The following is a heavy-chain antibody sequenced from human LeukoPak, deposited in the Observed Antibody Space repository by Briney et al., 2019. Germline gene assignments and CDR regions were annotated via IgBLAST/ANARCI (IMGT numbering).Heavy chain of an antibody. CDR1: GFTFSSYA. V-gene: IGHV3-30-3*01. J-gene: IGHJ3*02. Sequence: GRSLRLSCAASGFTFSSYAMHWVRQAPGKGLEWVAVISYDGSNKYYADSVKGRFTISRDNSKNTLYLQMNSLRAEDTAVYYCARDHGDSSSWYGDAFDIWGQGTMVTVSS. CDR2: ISYDGSNK. CDR3: ARDHGDSSSWYGDAFDI. D-gene: IGHD6-13*01.